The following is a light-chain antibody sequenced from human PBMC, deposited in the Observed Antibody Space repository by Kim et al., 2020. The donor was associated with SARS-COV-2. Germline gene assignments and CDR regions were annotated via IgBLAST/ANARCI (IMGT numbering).Light chain of an antibody. V-gene: IGLV3-19*01. CDR1: SLRSYY. Sequence: VAMGQTVRNTCQGGSLRSYYTAWYQSKPGQATIVVVYGKNNQPSGIPDRFSGSSSGNTASLTITGTQAGDEADYYCNSRDNNDYVLFGGGTRLTVL. CDR2: GKN. CDR3: NSRDNNDYVL. J-gene: IGLJ2*01.